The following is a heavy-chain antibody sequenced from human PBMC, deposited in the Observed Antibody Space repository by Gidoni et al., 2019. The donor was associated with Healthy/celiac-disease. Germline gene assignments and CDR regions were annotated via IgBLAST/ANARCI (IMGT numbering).Heavy chain of an antibody. Sequence: QVQLVQSGAEVKKPGSSVNVSCKASGGTFSSYAISWVRQAPGQGLEWMGGIIPIFGTANDAQKFQGRVTITADESTSTAYMELSSLRSEDTAVYYCAREYPYYYDSSGYFPSYFDYWGQGTLVTVSS. J-gene: IGHJ4*02. V-gene: IGHV1-69*01. CDR2: IIPIFGTA. CDR1: GGTFSSYA. CDR3: AREYPYYYDSSGYFPSYFDY. D-gene: IGHD3-22*01.